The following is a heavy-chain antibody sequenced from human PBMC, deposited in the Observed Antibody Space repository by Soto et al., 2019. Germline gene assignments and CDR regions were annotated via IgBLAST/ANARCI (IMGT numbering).Heavy chain of an antibody. J-gene: IGHJ5*01. V-gene: IGHV3-48*01. CDR2: LSSSSGAT. D-gene: IGHD2-21*01. CDR3: VRDSAYSFDS. CDR1: GFALTYYN. Sequence: EVQLVESGGGLVQPGGSLRLSCAASGFALTYYNMKWVRQAPGKGLEWISALSSSSGATYYADSVKGRFTISRDTAKNSLYLQMSSLRADDTAIYYCVRDSAYSFDSWGQGTLVTVSS.